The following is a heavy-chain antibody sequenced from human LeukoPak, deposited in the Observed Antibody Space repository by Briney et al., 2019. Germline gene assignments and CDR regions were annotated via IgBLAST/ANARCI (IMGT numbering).Heavy chain of an antibody. CDR3: ARVGYYDSSGFDS. CDR2: ISISSSYI. Sequence: PGGXXXXXCAASGFTFSSYSMNWVSQAQGKGMEWVSSISISSSYIYYADSLKARFTISRDNSKNSLYLQMNSLRAEDTAVYYCARVGYYDSSGFDSWGQGTLVTVSS. CDR1: GFTFSSYS. D-gene: IGHD3-22*01. J-gene: IGHJ5*01. V-gene: IGHV3-21*01.